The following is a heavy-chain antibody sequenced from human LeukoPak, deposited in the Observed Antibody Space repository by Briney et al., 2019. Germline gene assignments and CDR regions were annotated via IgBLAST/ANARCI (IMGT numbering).Heavy chain of an antibody. V-gene: IGHV3-30-3*01. CDR3: ARDRGGGFDY. CDR2: ISYDGSNK. J-gene: IGHJ4*02. D-gene: IGHD3-16*01. CDR1: GFTFSSYA. Sequence: PGGSLRLSCAASGFTFSSYAMHWVRQAPGKGLEWVAVISYDGSNKYYADSVKGRFTISRDNSKNTLYLQMNSLRAEDTAVYYCARDRGGGFDYWGQGTLVTVSS.